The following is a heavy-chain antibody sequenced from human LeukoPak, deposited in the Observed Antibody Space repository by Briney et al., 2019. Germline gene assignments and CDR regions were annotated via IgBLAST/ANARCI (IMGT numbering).Heavy chain of an antibody. V-gene: IGHV1-69*06. CDR1: GGTFSSYA. Sequence: ASVKVSCKASGGTFSSYAISWVRQAPGQGLEWMGGIIPIFGTANYAQKFQGRVTITADKSTSTAYMELSSLRAEDTAVYYCARDKEAAPLYYWGQGTLVTVSS. CDR3: ARDKEAAPLYY. J-gene: IGHJ4*02. CDR2: IIPIFGTA. D-gene: IGHD6-13*01.